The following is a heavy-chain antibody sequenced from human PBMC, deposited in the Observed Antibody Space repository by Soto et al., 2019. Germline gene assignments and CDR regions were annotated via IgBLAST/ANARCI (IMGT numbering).Heavy chain of an antibody. CDR3: ARDPGHDDNEYYTFDY. CDR2: ISCAGTST. CDR1: GFTFSNSA. Sequence: QVQLVESGGGVVQPGRSLRLSCAASGFTFSNSAMHWVRQAPGKGLEWVAVISCAGTSTYYADSVKGRFTISRDNSKDTVYLQLTSLRSEDTDVYHCARDPGHDDNEYYTFDYWGQGTLVTVSS. V-gene: IGHV3-30-3*01. D-gene: IGHD3-3*01. J-gene: IGHJ4*02.